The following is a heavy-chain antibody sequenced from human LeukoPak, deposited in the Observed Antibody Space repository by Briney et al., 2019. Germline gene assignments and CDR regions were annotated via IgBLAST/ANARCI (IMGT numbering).Heavy chain of an antibody. CDR1: GGTFSSYA. CDR3: AREGPYYYDSSGYLVYYFDY. D-gene: IGHD3-22*01. Sequence: SVKVSCKASGGTFSSYAISWVRQAPGQGLEWMGRIIPILGIANYAQKFQGRVTITADKSTSTAYMELSSLRSEDTAVYYCAREGPYYYDSSGYLVYYFDYWGQGTLVTVSS. J-gene: IGHJ4*02. CDR2: IIPILGIA. V-gene: IGHV1-69*04.